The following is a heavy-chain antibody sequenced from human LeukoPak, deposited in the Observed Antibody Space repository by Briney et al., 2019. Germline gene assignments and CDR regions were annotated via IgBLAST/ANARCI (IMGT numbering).Heavy chain of an antibody. CDR3: AKDSRGGSCLFDY. J-gene: IGHJ4*02. D-gene: IGHD2-15*01. Sequence: PGGSLRLSCAASGFTFSSSAMSWVRQAPGKGLEWVSAISGSGGGTYYADSVKGRFTISRDNSKNTLYLQMNSLRAEDTAVYYCAKDSRGGSCLFDYWGQGTLVTVSS. V-gene: IGHV3-23*01. CDR2: ISGSGGGT. CDR1: GFTFSSSA.